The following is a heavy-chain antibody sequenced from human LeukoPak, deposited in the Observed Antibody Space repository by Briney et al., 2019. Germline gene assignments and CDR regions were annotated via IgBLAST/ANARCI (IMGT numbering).Heavy chain of an antibody. CDR2: IYYSGST. J-gene: IGHJ3*02. Sequence: SETLSLTCTVSGGSISSGGYYWSWIRQHPGKGLEWIGYIYYSGSTYYNPSLKSRVTISVDTSKNQFSLKLSSVTAADTAVYYCARDKWGAFDIWGQGTMVTVSS. D-gene: IGHD7-27*01. CDR3: ARDKWGAFDI. CDR1: GGSISSGGYY. V-gene: IGHV4-31*03.